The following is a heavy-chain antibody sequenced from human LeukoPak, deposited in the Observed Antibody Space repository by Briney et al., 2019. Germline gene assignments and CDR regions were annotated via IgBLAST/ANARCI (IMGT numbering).Heavy chain of an antibody. CDR2: INHNGST. Sequence: PSETLSLTCAIYGGSFSNYYWSWIRQPPGKGLEWIGEINHNGSTNYNPSLKSRVTISVDTSKNQFSLKLNSVTAADTAVYYCARGQVVRDYWGQGTLVTVSS. CDR1: GGSFSNYY. V-gene: IGHV4-34*01. CDR3: ARGQVVRDY. J-gene: IGHJ4*02. D-gene: IGHD2-15*01.